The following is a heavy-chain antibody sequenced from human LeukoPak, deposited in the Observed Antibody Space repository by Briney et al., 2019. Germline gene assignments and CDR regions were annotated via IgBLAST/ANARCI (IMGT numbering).Heavy chain of an antibody. CDR1: GGSFSGYY. J-gene: IGHJ3*02. CDR2: INHSGST. CDR3: ARSSGYSDAFDI. V-gene: IGHV4-34*01. Sequence: KPSETLSLTCAVYGGSFSGYYWSWIRQPPGKGLEWIGEINHSGSTNYNPSLKSRVTISVDTSKNQFSLKLSSVTAADTAVYYCARSSGYSDAFDIWGQGTMATVSS. D-gene: IGHD3-22*01.